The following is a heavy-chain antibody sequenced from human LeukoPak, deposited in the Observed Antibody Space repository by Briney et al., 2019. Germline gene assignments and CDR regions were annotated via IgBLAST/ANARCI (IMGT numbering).Heavy chain of an antibody. V-gene: IGHV1-46*01. CDR1: GYTFTSYY. Sequence: GASVKVSCKASGYTFTSYYMHWVRQAPGQGLEWMGIINPSGGSTSYAQKFQGRVTMTRDTSTSTVYMELSSLRSEDTAVYYCATLTGIHRDFDYWGQGTLVTVSS. D-gene: IGHD3-9*01. J-gene: IGHJ4*02. CDR2: INPSGGST. CDR3: ATLTGIHRDFDY.